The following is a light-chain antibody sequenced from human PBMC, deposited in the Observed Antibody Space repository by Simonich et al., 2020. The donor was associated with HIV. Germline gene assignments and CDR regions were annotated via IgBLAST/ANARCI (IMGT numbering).Light chain of an antibody. CDR2: NVT. J-gene: IGLJ2*01. CDR1: SSDFGTYHY. Sequence: QSALTQPASVSGSPGQSITISCIGTSSDFGTYHYVSWYQHHPGKAPKLIVFNVTERPSGASIRFSGSKSGNTASLTISGLQAEDEADFYCSSYTSSSTFVFGGGTKLTVL. V-gene: IGLV2-14*03. CDR3: SSYTSSSTFV.